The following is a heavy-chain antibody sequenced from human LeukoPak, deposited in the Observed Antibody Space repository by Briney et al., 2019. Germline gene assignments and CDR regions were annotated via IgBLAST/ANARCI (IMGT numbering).Heavy chain of an antibody. J-gene: IGHJ6*03. CDR3: ARDSIAVAVSYYYYYMDV. CDR1: GFTFSSYW. CDR2: INSDGSST. V-gene: IGHV3-74*01. Sequence: GGSLRLSCAASGFTFSSYWMHWVRQAPGKGLVWVSRINSDGSSTSYADSVKGRFTISRDNAKNTLYLQMNSLRAEDTAVYYYARDSIAVAVSYYYYYMDVWGKGTTVTVSS. D-gene: IGHD6-19*01.